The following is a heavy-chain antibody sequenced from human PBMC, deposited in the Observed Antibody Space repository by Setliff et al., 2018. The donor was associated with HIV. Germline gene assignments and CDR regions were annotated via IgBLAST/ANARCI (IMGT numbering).Heavy chain of an antibody. Sequence: PSETLSLTCSVSGGSFSSDSYYWGWIRQFPGKGLEWIGSIYYSGSTYYHPSLKSRVTISVDTSKNQFSLKLSSVTAADTAVYYCARGPWFDPWGQGTLVTVSS. CDR1: GGSFSSDSYY. CDR3: ARGPWFDP. CDR2: IYYSGST. V-gene: IGHV4-39*07. J-gene: IGHJ5*02.